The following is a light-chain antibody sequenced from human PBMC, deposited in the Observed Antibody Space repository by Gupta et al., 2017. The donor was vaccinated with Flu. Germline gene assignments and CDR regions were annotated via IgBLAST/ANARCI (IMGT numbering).Light chain of an antibody. V-gene: IGKV3-20*01. J-gene: IGKJ2*03. CDR1: QSVSSSY. Sequence: EIMLTQSPGTLSLSPGERATLSCRASQSVSSSYLAWYQQKPGQAPRLLMYGTSSRGSGIPDRFSGSGSGTDFTLTISRLEPEDFAVYYCQQYGSSSYSFGQGTKLEIK. CDR3: QQYGSSSYS. CDR2: GTS.